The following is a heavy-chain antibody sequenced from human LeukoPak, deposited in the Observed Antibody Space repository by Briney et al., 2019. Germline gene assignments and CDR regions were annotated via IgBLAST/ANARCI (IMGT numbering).Heavy chain of an antibody. CDR2: INSDGSST. Sequence: GGSLRLSCAASGFTFSSYWMHWVRQAPGKGLVWVSRINSDGSSTTYADSVKGRFTISRDNSKNTLYLQVNSLRAEDTAVYYCAKDQSGYGSGSYYNYAFDYWGQGTLVTVSS. CDR3: AKDQSGYGSGSYYNYAFDY. V-gene: IGHV3-74*01. D-gene: IGHD3-10*01. J-gene: IGHJ4*02. CDR1: GFTFSSYW.